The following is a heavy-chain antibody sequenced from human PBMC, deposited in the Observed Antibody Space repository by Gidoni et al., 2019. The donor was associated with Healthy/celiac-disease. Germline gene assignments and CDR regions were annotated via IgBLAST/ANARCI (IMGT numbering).Heavy chain of an antibody. CDR3: PTGNDYVWGSYRFHY. Sequence: EVQLVELGGRLVTPGGSLRLSCAASGFTFSTAWMNWVRQAPGKGLGWVGRIKSKTDGGTTDYAAPVKGRFTISRDDSKNTLYLQMNSLKTEDTAVYYCPTGNDYVWGSYRFHYWGQGTLVTVSS. J-gene: IGHJ4*02. V-gene: IGHV3-15*07. CDR2: IKSKTDGGTT. CDR1: GFTFSTAW. D-gene: IGHD3-16*02.